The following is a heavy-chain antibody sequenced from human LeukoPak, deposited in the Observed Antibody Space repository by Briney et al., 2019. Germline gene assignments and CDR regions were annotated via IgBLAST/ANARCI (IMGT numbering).Heavy chain of an antibody. CDR3: AATGITMIVVVVQFDY. J-gene: IGHJ4*02. CDR1: GYTLTELS. Sequence: GASVKVSCKVSGYTLTELSMHWVRQAPGKGLEWMGGSDPEDGETIYAQKFQGRVTMTEDTSTDTAYMELSSLRSEDTAVYYCAATGITMIVVVVQFDYWGQGTLVTVSS. CDR2: SDPEDGET. V-gene: IGHV1-24*01. D-gene: IGHD3-22*01.